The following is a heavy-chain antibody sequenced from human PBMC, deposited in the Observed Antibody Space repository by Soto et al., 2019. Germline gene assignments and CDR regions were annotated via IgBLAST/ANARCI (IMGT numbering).Heavy chain of an antibody. V-gene: IGHV3-23*01. D-gene: IGHD2-15*01. J-gene: IGHJ3*01. Sequence: EVQLLESGGGLVQPGGSLRLSCAASGFTFRIYAMSWVRQVPGKGLEWVPTISDSADSAYYADSVKGRFTISRDNSKNTLYLQMNSLRAEDTAVYYCARPYGGKIGDALDLLGQGTTVTVSS. CDR2: ISDSADSA. CDR3: ARPYGGKIGDALDL. CDR1: GFTFRIYA.